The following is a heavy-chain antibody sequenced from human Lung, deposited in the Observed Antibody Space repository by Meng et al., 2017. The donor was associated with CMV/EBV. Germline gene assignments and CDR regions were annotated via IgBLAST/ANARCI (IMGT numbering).Heavy chain of an antibody. CDR2: ISGSGGST. J-gene: IGHJ5*02. CDR1: GFTFSSYA. CDR3: AKGAAAAGFDP. D-gene: IGHD6-13*01. Sequence: ESLKISCAASGFTFSSYAMSWVRQAPGKGLEWVSAISGSGGSTYYADSVKGRFTISRDNSKNTLYLQMNSLRAEDTAVYYCAKGAAAAGFDPWGQGTLVTVSS. V-gene: IGHV3-23*01.